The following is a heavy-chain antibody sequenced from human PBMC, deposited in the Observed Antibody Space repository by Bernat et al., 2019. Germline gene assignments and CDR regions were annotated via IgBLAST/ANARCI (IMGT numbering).Heavy chain of an antibody. CDR1: GFTVSSNY. D-gene: IGHD3-10*01. V-gene: IGHV3-66*01. CDR3: ARSYYYGSGSYYDY. CDR2: IYSGGST. Sequence: EVQLVESGGGLVQPGGSLRLSCAASGFTVSSNYMSWVRQAPGKGLEWVSVIYSGGSTYYADYVKGRFTISRDNSKNTLYLQMNSLRAEDTAVYYCARSYYYGSGSYYDYWGQGTLVTVSS. J-gene: IGHJ4*02.